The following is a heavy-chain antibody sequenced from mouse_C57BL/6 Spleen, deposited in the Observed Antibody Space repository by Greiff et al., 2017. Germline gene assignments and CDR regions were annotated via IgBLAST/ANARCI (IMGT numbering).Heavy chain of an antibody. CDR2: ISSGSSTI. Sequence: EVMLVESGGGLVKPGGSLKLSCAASGFTFSDYGMHWVRQAPEKGLEWVAYISSGSSTIYYADTVKGRITISRDNAKNTLFLQMASLRSEDTAMYDCATGGSSYEWYFEVWGTGTTVTVTS. CDR1: GFTFSDYG. J-gene: IGHJ1*03. D-gene: IGHD1-1*01. CDR3: ATGGSSYEWYFEV. V-gene: IGHV5-17*01.